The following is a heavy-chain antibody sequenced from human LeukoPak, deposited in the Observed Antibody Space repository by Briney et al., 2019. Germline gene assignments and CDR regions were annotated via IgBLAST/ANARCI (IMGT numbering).Heavy chain of an antibody. CDR2: ISYDGSNK. V-gene: IGHV3-30-3*01. D-gene: IGHD3-3*01. CDR3: ARERNNFWSGSNAFDI. Sequence: GGSLRLSCAASGFTFSSYAMHWVRQAPGKGLEWVAVISYDGSNKYYADSVKGRFTISRDNSKNTLYLQMNSLRAEDTAVYYCARERNNFWSGSNAFDIWGQGTMVTVSS. CDR1: GFTFSSYA. J-gene: IGHJ3*02.